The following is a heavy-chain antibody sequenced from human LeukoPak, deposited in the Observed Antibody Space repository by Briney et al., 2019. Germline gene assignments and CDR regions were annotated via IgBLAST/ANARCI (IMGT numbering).Heavy chain of an antibody. CDR1: GYTFTSYA. CDR2: ISAGNGNA. CDR3: ARGIHYGSGSYPPSAHYGMDV. J-gene: IGHJ6*02. Sequence: ASVKVSCKASGYTFTSYAIHWVRQAPGQRLEWMGWISAGNGNAKYSQNFQGRVTFISNTSATTAFMELGSLRSEDAAVYYCARGIHYGSGSYPPSAHYGMDVWGQGTTVTVSS. D-gene: IGHD3-10*01. V-gene: IGHV1-3*01.